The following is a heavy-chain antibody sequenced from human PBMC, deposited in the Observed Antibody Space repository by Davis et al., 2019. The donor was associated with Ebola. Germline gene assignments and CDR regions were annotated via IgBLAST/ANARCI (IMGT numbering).Heavy chain of an antibody. V-gene: IGHV6-1*01. Sequence: HSQTPSLPCAVSGDRVSLKSAGWHWIRQSPSRGLEWLGRTYYSSKWYNDYAASVKSRITINPDTSKNQFSLQLNSVTPEDTAVYDCARGWLRAYFQHWGQGTLVTVSS. D-gene: IGHD5-24*01. CDR1: GDRVSLKSAG. J-gene: IGHJ1*01. CDR2: TYYSSKWYN. CDR3: ARGWLRAYFQH.